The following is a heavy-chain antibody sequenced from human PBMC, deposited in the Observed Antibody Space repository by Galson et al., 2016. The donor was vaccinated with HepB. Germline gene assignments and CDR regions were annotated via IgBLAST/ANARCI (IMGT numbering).Heavy chain of an antibody. CDR3: VRQPTYGYPFDY. Sequence: SLRLSCAAPGFIFSKYTMHWVRQAPGKGLQYVAGISYNGGTTHYADSVEGRFTISRGNSKNTLYLQMSSLRVEDTSVYFCVRQPTYGYPFDYWGQGTLVTVSS. CDR1: GFIFSKYT. V-gene: IGHV3-64D*08. J-gene: IGHJ4*02. D-gene: IGHD5-18*01. CDR2: ISYNGGTT.